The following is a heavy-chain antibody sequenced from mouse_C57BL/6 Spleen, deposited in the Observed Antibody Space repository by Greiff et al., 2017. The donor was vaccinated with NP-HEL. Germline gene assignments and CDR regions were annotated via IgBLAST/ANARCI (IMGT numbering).Heavy chain of an antibody. V-gene: IGHV1-18*01. J-gene: IGHJ2*01. CDR3: AREGYGNYPYFDY. D-gene: IGHD2-1*01. CDR2: INPNNGGT. CDR1: GYTFTDYN. Sequence: EVQLQESGPELVKPGASVKIPCKASGYTFTDYNMDWVKQSHGKSLEWIGDINPNNGGTIYNQKFKGKATLTVDKSSSTAYMELRSLTSEDTAVYYCAREGYGNYPYFDYWGQGTTLTVSS.